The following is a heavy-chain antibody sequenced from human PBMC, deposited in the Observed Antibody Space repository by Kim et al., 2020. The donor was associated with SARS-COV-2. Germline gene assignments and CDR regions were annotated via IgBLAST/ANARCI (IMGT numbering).Heavy chain of an antibody. D-gene: IGHD3-9*01. V-gene: IGHV3-30*01. J-gene: IGHJ4*02. CDR3: ARDWDDYDILTGYYGAFDY. Sequence: KGRFTLARDNSKNTLYLQMNSLRAEDTAGYYCARDWDDYDILTGYYGAFDYWGQGTLVTVSS.